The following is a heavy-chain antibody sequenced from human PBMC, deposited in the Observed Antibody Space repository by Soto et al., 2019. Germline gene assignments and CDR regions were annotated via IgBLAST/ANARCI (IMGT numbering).Heavy chain of an antibody. D-gene: IGHD6-13*01. CDR3: ARETPFYSSSWYSLGWFDP. J-gene: IGHJ5*02. Sequence: SETLSLTCTVSGGSISSGGYYWSWIRQHPGKGLEWIGYIYYSGSTYYNPSLKSRVTISVDTSKNQFSLKLSSVTAADTAVYYCARETPFYSSSWYSLGWFDPWGQGTLVTVSS. CDR2: IYYSGST. V-gene: IGHV4-31*03. CDR1: GGSISSGGYY.